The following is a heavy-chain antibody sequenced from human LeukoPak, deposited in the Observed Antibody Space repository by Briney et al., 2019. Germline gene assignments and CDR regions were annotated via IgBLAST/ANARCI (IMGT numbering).Heavy chain of an antibody. Sequence: ASVKVSCKASGYTFTSYDINWVRQATGQGLEWMGWMNPNSGNTGYTQKFQGRVTMTRNTSISTAYMELSSLRSEDTAVYYCARTLPKGGIWFDPWGQGTLVTVSS. CDR1: GYTFTSYD. CDR2: MNPNSGNT. D-gene: IGHD3-16*01. V-gene: IGHV1-8*01. J-gene: IGHJ5*02. CDR3: ARTLPKGGIWFDP.